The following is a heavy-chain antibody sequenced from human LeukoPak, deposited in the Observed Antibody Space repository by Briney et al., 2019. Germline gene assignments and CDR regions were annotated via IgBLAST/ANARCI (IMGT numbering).Heavy chain of an antibody. Sequence: EASVKVSCKASGYTFTSYGISWVRQAPGQGLEWRGWISAYNGNTNYAQKLQGRVTMTTDTSTSTAYMELRSLRSDDTAVYYCARDSGYENYYYYGMDVWGQGTTVTVSS. D-gene: IGHD5-12*01. CDR3: ARDSGYENYYYYGMDV. V-gene: IGHV1-18*01. J-gene: IGHJ6*02. CDR1: GYTFTSYG. CDR2: ISAYNGNT.